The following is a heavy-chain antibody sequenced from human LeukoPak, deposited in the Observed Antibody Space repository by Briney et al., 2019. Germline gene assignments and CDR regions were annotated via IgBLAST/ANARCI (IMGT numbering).Heavy chain of an antibody. V-gene: IGHV4-39*01. CDR3: ARHGYIQFWLY. Sequence: SETLSLTCTVSGASITRDTYFWGWIRQSPEKGLEWIGSIDSSGTTHYDSSLKSRVVISVDTSKNQVSLILTSVTSADTAVYYCARHGYIQFWLYWGQGTQVTVSS. CDR2: IDSSGTT. CDR1: GASITRDTYF. J-gene: IGHJ4*02. D-gene: IGHD5-12*01.